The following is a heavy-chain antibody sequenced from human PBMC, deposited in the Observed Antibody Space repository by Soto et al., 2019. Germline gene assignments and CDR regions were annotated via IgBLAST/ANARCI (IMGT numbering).Heavy chain of an antibody. CDR1: GFTFSSYS. V-gene: IGHV3-30-3*01. D-gene: IGHD3-22*01. J-gene: IGHJ4*02. CDR2: ISYDGSNK. CDR3: ATDTDSSGHYYFDY. Sequence: GGSLRLSCAASGFTFSSYSMHWVRQAPGKGLEWVAVISYDGSNKYYADSVKGRFTISRDNSKNTLYLQMNSLRAEDTAVYYCATDTDSSGHYYFDYWGQGTLVTVSS.